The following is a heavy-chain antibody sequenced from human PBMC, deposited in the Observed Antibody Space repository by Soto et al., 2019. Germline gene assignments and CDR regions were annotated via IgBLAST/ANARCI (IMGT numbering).Heavy chain of an antibody. CDR3: ARGPYCSSTSCIYKLSPLGY. D-gene: IGHD2-2*01. J-gene: IGHJ4*02. V-gene: IGHV1-3*01. CDR1: GYTFTSYA. CDR2: INAGNGNT. Sequence: GASVKVSCKASGYTFTSYAMHWVRQAPGQRLEWMGWINAGNGNTKYSQKFQGRVTITRDTSASTAYMELSSLRSEDTAVYYCARGPYCSSTSCIYKLSPLGYWGQGTLVTVSS.